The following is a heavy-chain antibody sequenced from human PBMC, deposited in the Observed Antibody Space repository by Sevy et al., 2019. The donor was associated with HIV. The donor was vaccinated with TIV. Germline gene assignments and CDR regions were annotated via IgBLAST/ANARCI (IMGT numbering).Heavy chain of an antibody. CDR2: IRSKAYGGTT. D-gene: IGHD6-19*01. Sequence: GGSLRLSCTASGFTFGDYAMSWFRQAPGKGLEWVGFIRSKAYGGTTEHAASVKGRFTISRDDSKSIAYLQMNSLKTEDTAVYYCTRGKSYSSDVDAFDIWGQGTMVTVSS. CDR3: TRGKSYSSDVDAFDI. J-gene: IGHJ3*02. CDR1: GFTFGDYA. V-gene: IGHV3-49*03.